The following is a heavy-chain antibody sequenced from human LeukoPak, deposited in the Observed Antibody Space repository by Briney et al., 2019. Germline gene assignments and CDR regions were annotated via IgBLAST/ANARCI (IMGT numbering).Heavy chain of an antibody. CDR3: ARHSSGWDHNDY. D-gene: IGHD6-19*01. CDR1: GFTFDDYA. J-gene: IGHJ4*02. V-gene: IGHV3-9*01. Sequence: HPGGSMRLSCAASGFTFDDYAIHWVRQAPGEGLEWVSGISWNSGSIGYADSVKGRFTISRDNAKNSLYLQMNSLRAEDTALYYCARHSSGWDHNDYWGQGTLATVSS. CDR2: ISWNSGSI.